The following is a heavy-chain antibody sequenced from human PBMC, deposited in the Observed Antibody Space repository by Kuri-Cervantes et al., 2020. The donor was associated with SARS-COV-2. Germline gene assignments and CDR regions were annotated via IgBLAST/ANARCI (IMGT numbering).Heavy chain of an antibody. Sequence: ASVKFSCNASGATFTVSYMHWVRQAPGQGLEWMGIINPSGGSTSYAQKFQGRVTMTRDTSTSTVYMELSSLRSEDTAVYYCARDVFPAYYYDSSGPTPGMWWGQGTLVTVSS. CDR2: INPSGGST. J-gene: IGHJ4*02. CDR3: ARDVFPAYYYDSSGPTPGMW. V-gene: IGHV1-46*01. D-gene: IGHD3-22*01. CDR1: GATFTVSY.